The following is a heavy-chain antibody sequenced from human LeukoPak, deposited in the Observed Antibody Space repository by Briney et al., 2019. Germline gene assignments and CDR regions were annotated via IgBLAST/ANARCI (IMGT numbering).Heavy chain of an antibody. CDR1: GFTFDDYA. D-gene: IGHD1-26*01. Sequence: GRSLRLSCAASGFTFDDYAMHWVRQAPGKGLEWVSGISWNSGSIGYADSVKGRFTISRDNAKNSLYLQMNSLRAEDTALYYCAKVYSGSYFQAFDTWGQGTMVTVSS. CDR2: ISWNSGSI. CDR3: AKVYSGSYFQAFDT. V-gene: IGHV3-9*01. J-gene: IGHJ3*02.